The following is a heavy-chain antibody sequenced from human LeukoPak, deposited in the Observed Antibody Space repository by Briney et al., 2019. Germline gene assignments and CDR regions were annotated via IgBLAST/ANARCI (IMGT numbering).Heavy chain of an antibody. V-gene: IGHV3-21*01. CDR3: ARDPSDRVAAAALVQH. CDR1: GFLFSYYG. D-gene: IGHD6-13*01. Sequence: PGEPLRHSCSASGFLFSYYGVRWVRQARGGAVEWVPSITSSSSYIYYADSVKGRFTISRDNAKNPLYLQMNGLRAEDTAVYYGARDPSDRVAAAALVQHWGESTLVTVSS. CDR2: ITSSSSYI. J-gene: IGHJ1*01.